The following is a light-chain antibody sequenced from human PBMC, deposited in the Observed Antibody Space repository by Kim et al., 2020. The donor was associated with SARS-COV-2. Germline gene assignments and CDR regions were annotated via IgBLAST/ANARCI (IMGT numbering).Light chain of an antibody. CDR1: QSISPSY. J-gene: IGKJ4*01. CDR2: GAS. CDR3: QQFGSS. Sequence: EIVLTQSPGTLSLSPGERATLSCRASQSISPSYLAWYQQKPGQAPSLLIYGASRRATGIPDRFSGSGSGTDFTLTISRLEPEDFAVYYCQQFGSSFGGGTKVDIK. V-gene: IGKV3-20*01.